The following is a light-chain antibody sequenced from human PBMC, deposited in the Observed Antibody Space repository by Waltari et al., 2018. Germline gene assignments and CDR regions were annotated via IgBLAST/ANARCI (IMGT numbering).Light chain of an antibody. CDR2: RND. CDR3: ATWDGSLSAVV. CDR1: SSNIGSNS. J-gene: IGLJ2*01. Sequence: QSVVTPPPSASGTPGPRVTIPCSGSSSNIGSNSVYVYQLLPGATPKVPSSRNDRRPARVPDRFAGSKSGTSAALDISVLRSEDEANYYCATWDGSLSAVVFGGGTKLTVL. V-gene: IGLV1-47*01.